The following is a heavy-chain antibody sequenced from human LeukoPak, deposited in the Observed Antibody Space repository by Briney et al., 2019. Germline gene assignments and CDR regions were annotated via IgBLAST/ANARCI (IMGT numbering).Heavy chain of an antibody. CDR1: GYSISSANY. CDR3: ARLITSGYYYFDY. V-gene: IGHV4-38-2*02. CDR2: LYHSGAT. J-gene: IGHJ4*02. D-gene: IGHD5-12*01. Sequence: KPSETLSLTCKVSGYSISSANYWGWIRQPPGKGLEWIASLYHSGATYYNPSLRSRVTVSVDTSKSQFSLQLSSVTAADTAMYYCARLITSGYYYFDYWGQGTLVTVSS.